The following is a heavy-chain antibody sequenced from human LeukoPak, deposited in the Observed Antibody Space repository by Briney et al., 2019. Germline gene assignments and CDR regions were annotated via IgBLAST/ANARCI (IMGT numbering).Heavy chain of an antibody. D-gene: IGHD3-10*01. CDR1: GFTFSIYG. CDR2: IWNDGSNK. V-gene: IGHV3-33*01. CDR3: ARASGPFDY. J-gene: IGHJ4*02. Sequence: PGGSLRLSCAASGFTFSIYGLHWVRQATGKGLEWVAVIWNDGSNKCYADSVKGRFTISRDNSKNTLYLQMNSLRAEDTAVYSCARASGPFDYWGQGTLVTVSS.